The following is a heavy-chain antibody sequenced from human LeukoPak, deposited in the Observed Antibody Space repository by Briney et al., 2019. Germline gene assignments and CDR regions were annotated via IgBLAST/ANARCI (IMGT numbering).Heavy chain of an antibody. CDR2: IYPGDSDT. Sequence: PGESLKISCNGSGYRFTSYWIAWVRQMPGKGLESMGIIYPGDSDTRYSPSFQGQVTISADKSISTAYLQWSSLKASDTAMYYCARGLGYSGSWYFDYWGQGTLVTVSS. J-gene: IGHJ4*02. CDR1: GYRFTSYW. D-gene: IGHD6-13*01. CDR3: ARGLGYSGSWYFDY. V-gene: IGHV5-51*01.